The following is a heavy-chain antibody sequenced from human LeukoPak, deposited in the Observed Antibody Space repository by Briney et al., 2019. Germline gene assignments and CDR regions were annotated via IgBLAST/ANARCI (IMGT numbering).Heavy chain of an antibody. J-gene: IGHJ4*02. Sequence: SETLSLTCTVSGGSISSGSYYWSWIRQPAGKGLEWIGRIYTSGSTNYNPSLKSRVTISVDTSKNQFSLKLSSVTAADTAVYYCAREIVEMAALKIDYWGQGTLVTVSS. CDR1: GGSISSGSYY. V-gene: IGHV4-61*02. D-gene: IGHD5-24*01. CDR3: AREIVEMAALKIDY. CDR2: IYTSGST.